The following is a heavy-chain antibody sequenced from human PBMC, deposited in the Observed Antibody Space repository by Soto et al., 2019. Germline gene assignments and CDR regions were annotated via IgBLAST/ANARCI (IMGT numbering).Heavy chain of an antibody. CDR1: GFTFSTHW. CDR2: IKYDGSEI. D-gene: IGHD1-1*01. Sequence: GGSLRLSCATSGFTFSTHWMGWVRQTPGKRLEWVANIKYDGSEISYADSVKGRFTISRDNAKNSLYLQMNWLRAEDTDVYYRAAWPRRNWFDYWGQGTLVTVSS. J-gene: IGHJ4*02. CDR3: AAWPRRNWFDY. V-gene: IGHV3-7*05.